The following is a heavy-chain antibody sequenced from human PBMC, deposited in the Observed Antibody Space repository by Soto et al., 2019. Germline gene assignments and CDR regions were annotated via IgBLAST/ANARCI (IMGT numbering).Heavy chain of an antibody. Sequence: ASVKVSCKASGYTFTSYFMQWVRQAPGQGLEWMGIINPSGGSTSYAQKFQGRVTMTRDTSTSTVYLELSSLRSEDTAVYYCARGFQLWTLDYWGQGTLVTVSS. CDR1: GYTFTSYF. D-gene: IGHD5-18*01. CDR3: ARGFQLWTLDY. CDR2: INPSGGST. J-gene: IGHJ4*02. V-gene: IGHV1-46*03.